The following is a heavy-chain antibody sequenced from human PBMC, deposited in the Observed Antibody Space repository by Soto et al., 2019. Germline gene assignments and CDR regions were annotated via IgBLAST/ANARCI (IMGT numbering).Heavy chain of an antibody. Sequence: SETLSLTCTVSGGSISSYYWSWIRQPPGKGLEWIGYIYYSGSTNYNPSLKSRVTISVDTSKNQFSLKLSSVTAADTAVYYCARQIYAPDSGPNFHYYFDAWGQGTLVTVSS. J-gene: IGHJ4*02. V-gene: IGHV4-59*01. CDR1: GGSISSYY. CDR2: IYYSGST. D-gene: IGHD1-26*01. CDR3: ARQIYAPDSGPNFHYYFDA.